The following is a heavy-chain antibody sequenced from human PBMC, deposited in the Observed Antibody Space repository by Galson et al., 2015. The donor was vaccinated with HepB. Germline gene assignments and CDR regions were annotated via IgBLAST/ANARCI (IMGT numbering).Heavy chain of an antibody. V-gene: IGHV3-48*01. J-gene: IGHJ4*02. CDR1: GFTFGTYS. CDR2: ITGSSSTT. Sequence: SLRLSCAASGFTFGTYSMNWVRQAPGQGLEWVSYITGSSSTTYYADSVKGRFTISRDNAKNSLYLQMNSLRAEDTAVYYCAREGYSSGYYYFDYWGQGTLVTVSS. CDR3: AREGYSSGYYYFDY. D-gene: IGHD6-19*01.